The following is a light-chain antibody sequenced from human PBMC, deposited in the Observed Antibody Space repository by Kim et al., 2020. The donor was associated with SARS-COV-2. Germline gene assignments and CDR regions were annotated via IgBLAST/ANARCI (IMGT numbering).Light chain of an antibody. CDR2: DVS. V-gene: IGLV2-8*01. Sequence: GQSVTTSCTGTSSDVGGYNYVSWYQQHPGKAPKLMIYDVSKRPSGVPDRFSGSKSGNTASLTVSGLQVEDEADYYCSSYAGSNSFVFGTGTKVTVL. CDR1: SSDVGGYNY. CDR3: SSYAGSNSFV. J-gene: IGLJ1*01.